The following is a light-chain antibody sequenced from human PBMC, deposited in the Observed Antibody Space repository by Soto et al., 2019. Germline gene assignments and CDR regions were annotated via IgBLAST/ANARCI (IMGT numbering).Light chain of an antibody. CDR3: QQRSNWLALT. J-gene: IGKJ4*01. CDR1: QSISNN. V-gene: IGKV3-11*01. Sequence: EIVLTQSPATLSLSPGERATLSCRASQSISNNLAWYQQKPGQAPRLLIYDASNMATGIPARFSGSGSGTDFTLTISSLEPEDFAVYYCQQRSNWLALTFGGGTKVEIK. CDR2: DAS.